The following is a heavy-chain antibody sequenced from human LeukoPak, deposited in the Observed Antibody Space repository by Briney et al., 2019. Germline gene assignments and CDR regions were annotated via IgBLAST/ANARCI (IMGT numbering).Heavy chain of an antibody. CDR2: INTVATYI. Sequence: PRGSLRLSCAASGFTSSRFSFNWVRQAPGKGVEWVSSINTVATYIYYADSIRGRFTISRDNAKNSVYLQMDSLRGEDTGVYYCARLRRNGDSGGFYYYYDYWGQGTLVTVSS. J-gene: IGHJ4*02. V-gene: IGHV3-21*01. CDR3: ARLRRNGDSGGFYYYYDY. D-gene: IGHD3-22*01. CDR1: GFTSSRFS.